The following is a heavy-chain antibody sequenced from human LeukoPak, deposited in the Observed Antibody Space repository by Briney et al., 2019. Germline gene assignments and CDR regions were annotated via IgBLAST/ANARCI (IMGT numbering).Heavy chain of an antibody. J-gene: IGHJ1*01. D-gene: IGHD5-24*01. CDR3: ARVLKDGYNNGNFQH. CDR2: INPNSSAT. Sequence: EASVKVSCKASGYTFTGYYVHWVRQVPGQGLEWMGWINPNSSATNFPQKFQGRVTLTRDTSITTAYMELSRLRSDDTAVYYCARVLKDGYNNGNFQHWGQGTLVTVSS. V-gene: IGHV1-2*02. CDR1: GYTFTGYY.